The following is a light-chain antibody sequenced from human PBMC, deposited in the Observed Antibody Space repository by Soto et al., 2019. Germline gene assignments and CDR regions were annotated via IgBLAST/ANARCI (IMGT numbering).Light chain of an antibody. CDR2: DAS. V-gene: IGKV1-33*01. J-gene: IGKJ5*01. CDR1: QDINKN. CDR3: QQYESLPLT. Sequence: DIQMTQSPGSLPACVEPPATITREASQDINKNLIWYQQKPGKAPKLLIYDASDLETGVPSRFSGSGSGTGFTFTISSLQPEDFATYYCQQYESLPLTFGQGTRLEIK.